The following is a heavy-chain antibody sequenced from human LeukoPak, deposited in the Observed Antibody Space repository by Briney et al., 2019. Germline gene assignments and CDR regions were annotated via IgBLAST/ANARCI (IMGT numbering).Heavy chain of an antibody. Sequence: GGSLRLSCAASGFTFSTYGIHWVRQAPGRGLEWVAVISYDGPNKYYADSVKGRFTISRDNSKNTLYLQMNSLRSEDTAVYYCATPHRGGVPRYYYYYMDVWGKGTTVTVSS. CDR2: ISYDGPNK. CDR1: GFTFSTYG. J-gene: IGHJ6*03. D-gene: IGHD3-10*01. CDR3: ATPHRGGVPRYYYYYMDV. V-gene: IGHV3-30*03.